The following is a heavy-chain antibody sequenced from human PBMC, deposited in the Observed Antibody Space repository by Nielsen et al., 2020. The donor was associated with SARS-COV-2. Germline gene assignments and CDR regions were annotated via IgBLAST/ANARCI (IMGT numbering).Heavy chain of an antibody. Sequence: WIRQPPGKGLEWVAVISYDGSNKYYADSVKGRFTISRDNSKNTLYLQMNNLRAEDTAVYYCARESYCTNGVCYYPYYFDYWGQGTLVTVSS. CDR3: ARESYCTNGVCYYPYYFDY. J-gene: IGHJ4*02. CDR2: ISYDGSNK. D-gene: IGHD2-8*01. V-gene: IGHV3-30*04.